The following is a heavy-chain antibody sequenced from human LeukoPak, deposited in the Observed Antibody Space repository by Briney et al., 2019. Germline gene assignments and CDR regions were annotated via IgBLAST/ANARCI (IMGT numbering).Heavy chain of an antibody. Sequence: ASVKVSCKASGYTFTSYYINWVRQATGQGLEWMGWMNPNSGNTGYAQKFQGRVTMTRNTSISTAYMELSSLRSEDTAVYYCARVVYSNYRTDDYWGQGTLVTVSS. CDR1: GYTFTSYY. CDR2: MNPNSGNT. J-gene: IGHJ4*02. V-gene: IGHV1-8*01. CDR3: ARVVYSNYRTDDY. D-gene: IGHD4-11*01.